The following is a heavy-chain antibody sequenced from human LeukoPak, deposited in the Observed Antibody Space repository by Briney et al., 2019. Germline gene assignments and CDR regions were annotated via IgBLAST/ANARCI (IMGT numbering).Heavy chain of an antibody. CDR3: ARDRYDILTWLDY. CDR2: ISSSSSYI. CDR1: GFTFSSYS. V-gene: IGHV3-21*01. D-gene: IGHD3-9*01. J-gene: IGHJ4*02. Sequence: GGSLRLSCAASGFTFSSYSMNWVRQAPGKGLEWVSSISSSSSYIYYADSVKSRFTISRDNAKDSLYLQMNSLRAEDTAVYYCARDRYDILTWLDYWGQGTLVTVSS.